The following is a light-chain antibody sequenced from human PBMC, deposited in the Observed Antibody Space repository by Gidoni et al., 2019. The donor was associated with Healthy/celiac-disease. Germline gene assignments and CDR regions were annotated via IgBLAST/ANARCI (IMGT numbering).Light chain of an antibody. CDR2: DAY. CDR1: QAISNY. CDR3: QQYDNLIT. Sequence: DIQMTQSPSSLSASVGDRVTITCQASQAISNYLNWYQQNTGKALKLLIYDAYNLEKGVPSRFSGSGSGTDFTFTISSLQPEDIATYYCQQYDNLITFGQWTRLEIK. J-gene: IGKJ5*01. V-gene: IGKV1-33*01.